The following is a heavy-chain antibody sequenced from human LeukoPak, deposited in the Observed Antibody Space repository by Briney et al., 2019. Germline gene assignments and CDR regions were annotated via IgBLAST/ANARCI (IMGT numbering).Heavy chain of an antibody. J-gene: IGHJ5*02. V-gene: IGHV3-21*01. CDR3: ARDRRGDSGWVNWFDP. CDR1: GFTFSSYS. D-gene: IGHD2-21*02. Sequence: PGGSLRLSYAASGFTFSSYSMNWVRQAPGKGLEWVSSISSSSSYIYYADSVKGRFTISRDNAKNSPYLQMNSLRAEDTAVYYCARDRRGDSGWVNWFDPWGQGTLVTVSS. CDR2: ISSSSSYI.